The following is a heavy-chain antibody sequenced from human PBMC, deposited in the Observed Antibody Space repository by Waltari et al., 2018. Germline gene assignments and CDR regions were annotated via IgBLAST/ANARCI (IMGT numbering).Heavy chain of an antibody. D-gene: IGHD4-4*01. V-gene: IGHV1-2*06. CDR2: INPNSGGT. CDR3: ARMTTVTKGLDY. CDR1: GYTFTGYY. J-gene: IGHJ4*02. Sequence: QVQLVQSGAEVKKPGASVKVSCKASGYTFTGYYMHWVRQAPGQGLEWMGRINPNSGGTNYAQKCQGRVTMTRDTSISTAYMELSRLRSDDTAVYYCARMTTVTKGLDYWGQGTLVTVSS.